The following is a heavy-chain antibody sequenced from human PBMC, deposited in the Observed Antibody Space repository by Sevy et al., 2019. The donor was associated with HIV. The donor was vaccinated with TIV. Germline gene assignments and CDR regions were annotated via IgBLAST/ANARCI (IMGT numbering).Heavy chain of an antibody. V-gene: IGHV3-23*01. D-gene: IGHD3-3*01. CDR1: GFTFSSYA. CDR3: AKDLTILGVVIGY. J-gene: IGHJ4*02. CDR2: ISGSGGST. Sequence: GGCLRLSCAASGFTFSSYAMSWVRQAPGKGLEWVSAISGSGGSTYYADSVKGRFTISRDNSKNTLYLQMNSLRAEDTAVYYCAKDLTILGVVIGYWGQGTLVTVSS.